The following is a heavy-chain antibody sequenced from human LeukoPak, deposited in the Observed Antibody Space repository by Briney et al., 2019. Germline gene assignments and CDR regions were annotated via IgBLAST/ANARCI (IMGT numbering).Heavy chain of an antibody. CDR1: GFAFSFYA. V-gene: IGHV3-48*02. CDR2: ISNSGSDI. CDR3: ARLTYGY. J-gene: IGHJ4*02. Sequence: GGSLRLSCAAPGFAFSFYAMSWLRQPPGKGLEWISYISNSGSDISYADSVKGRFTISRANAKNSLYLQMSSLRDEDTAVYYCARLTYGYWGQGTLVSVSS. D-gene: IGHD4-17*01.